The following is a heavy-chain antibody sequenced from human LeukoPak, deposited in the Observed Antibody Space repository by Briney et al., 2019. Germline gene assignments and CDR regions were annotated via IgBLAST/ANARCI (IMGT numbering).Heavy chain of an antibody. CDR1: GGSISSYY. J-gene: IGHJ4*02. Sequence: PSETLSLTCTVSGGSISSYYWNWIRQAPGKGLEWIGYIYYSGITNYNPSLKSRVTISVDTSKNQFSLKLSSVTAADTAVYYCARGPRYYFDYWGQGTLVTVSS. CDR3: ARGPRYYFDY. V-gene: IGHV4-59*01. CDR2: IYYSGIT.